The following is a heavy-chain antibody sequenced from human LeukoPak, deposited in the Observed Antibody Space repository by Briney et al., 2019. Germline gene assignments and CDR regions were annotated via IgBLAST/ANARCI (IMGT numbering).Heavy chain of an antibody. V-gene: IGHV3-21*01. CDR1: GFTFSSHS. Sequence: GGSLRLSCAASGFTFSSHSLNWVRQAPGKGLEWVSSISSSSSYIYYPDSVKGRFTISRDNAKNSLYLQMNSLRAEDTAVYYCARYVGNYFEYFDYWGQGALVAVSS. CDR2: ISSSSSYI. D-gene: IGHD1-7*01. J-gene: IGHJ4*02. CDR3: ARYVGNYFEYFDY.